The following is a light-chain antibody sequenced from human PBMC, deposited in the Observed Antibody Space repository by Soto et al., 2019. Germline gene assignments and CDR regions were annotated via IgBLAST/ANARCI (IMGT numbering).Light chain of an antibody. Sequence: EVVLTQSPGTVSLSPGERVTLSCRASQSVISNYLAWYQQRPGQAPRLLIYAASSRATGIPDRFSGSGSGTDVTLSISSLEPEDFAVYYCQQYGSSLTWTFGQGTQVEMK. CDR2: AAS. J-gene: IGKJ1*01. V-gene: IGKV3-20*01. CDR3: QQYGSSLTWT. CDR1: QSVISNY.